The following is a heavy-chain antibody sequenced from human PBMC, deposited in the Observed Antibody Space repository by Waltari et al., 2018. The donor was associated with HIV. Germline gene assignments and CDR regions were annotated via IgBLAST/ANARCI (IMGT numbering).Heavy chain of an antibody. CDR1: GFTVSSNY. V-gene: IGHV3-9*01. CDR2: ISWNSDSM. J-gene: IGHJ4*02. CDR3: GKGSQVGWSSNKLFDQ. D-gene: IGHD3-3*01. Sequence: EVQLVESGGGLIQPGGSLRLSCAASGFTVSSNYMSWVRQAPGKGLEWVSGISWNSDSMGYADSVKGRFIISRDNAKNSLYLQMHSLRAEDSALYYCGKGSQVGWSSNKLFDQWGQGTLVTVSS.